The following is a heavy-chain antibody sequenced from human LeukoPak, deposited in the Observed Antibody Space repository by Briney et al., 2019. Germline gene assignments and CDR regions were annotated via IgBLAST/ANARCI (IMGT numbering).Heavy chain of an antibody. D-gene: IGHD5-12*01. CDR1: GFTFSNAW. Sequence: LSGGSLRLSCAASGFTFSNAWMSWVRQAPGKGLEWVSYISSSSSTIYYADSVKGRFTISRDNARNSLYLQLNSLRDEDTAVYYCARRGYSSSWSSFDYWGQGSLVTVSS. CDR3: ARRGYSSSWSSFDY. V-gene: IGHV3-48*02. CDR2: ISSSSSTI. J-gene: IGHJ4*02.